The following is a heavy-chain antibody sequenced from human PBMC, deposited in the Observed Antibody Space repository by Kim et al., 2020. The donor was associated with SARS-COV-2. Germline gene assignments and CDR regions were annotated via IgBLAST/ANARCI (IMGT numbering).Heavy chain of an antibody. CDR3: ATDIYRYGYNFED. Sequence: ASVKVSCKVSGYTFTSFAMHWVRQAPGQGLEWMGCFNPDDGNTTYAQRFPGRVTFTVDTSTDTAYLELSSLRSEDTAVYYCATDIYRYGYNFEDWG. CDR2: FNPDDGNT. V-gene: IGHV1-24*01. D-gene: IGHD5-18*01. J-gene: IGHJ4*01. CDR1: GYTFTSFA.